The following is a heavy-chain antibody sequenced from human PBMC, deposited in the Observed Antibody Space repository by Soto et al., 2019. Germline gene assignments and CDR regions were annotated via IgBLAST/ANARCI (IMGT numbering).Heavy chain of an antibody. D-gene: IGHD3-9*01. Sequence: ASVKVSCKASGYTFASYGISWVRQAPGQGLEWMGWISAYNGNTNYAQKLQGRVTMTTGTFTRTAYMEVRSLRSDDTAVYYCTRDAKYYDILTGYFVNDYWGQGTLVTVSS. V-gene: IGHV1-18*01. J-gene: IGHJ4*02. CDR1: GYTFASYG. CDR3: TRDAKYYDILTGYFVNDY. CDR2: ISAYNGNT.